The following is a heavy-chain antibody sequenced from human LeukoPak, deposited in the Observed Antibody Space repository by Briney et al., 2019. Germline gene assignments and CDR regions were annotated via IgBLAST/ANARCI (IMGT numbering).Heavy chain of an antibody. J-gene: IGHJ4*02. CDR3: ATDQTYYYDSSGYG. V-gene: IGHV4-4*07. D-gene: IGHD3-22*01. CDR2: IYISGST. Sequence: SETLSLTCTVSGGSISSYYWSWIRQPAGKGLEWIGRIYISGSTNYNPSLKSRVTMSVDTSKNQFSLKLSSVTAADTAVYYCATDQTYYYDSSGYGWGQGTLVTVSS. CDR1: GGSISSYY.